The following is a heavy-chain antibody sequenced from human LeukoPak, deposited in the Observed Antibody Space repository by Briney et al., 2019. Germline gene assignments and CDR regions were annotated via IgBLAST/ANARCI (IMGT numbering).Heavy chain of an antibody. CDR3: ARVGPANDAFDI. V-gene: IGHV4-34*01. CDR2: INHSGST. CDR1: GFTFSSYA. D-gene: IGHD2-15*01. J-gene: IGHJ3*02. Sequence: GSLRLSCAASGFTFSSYAMSWVRQPPGKGLEWIGEINHSGSTNYNPSLKSRVTISVDTSKNQFSLKLSSVTAADTAVYYCARVGPANDAFDIWGQGTMVTVSS.